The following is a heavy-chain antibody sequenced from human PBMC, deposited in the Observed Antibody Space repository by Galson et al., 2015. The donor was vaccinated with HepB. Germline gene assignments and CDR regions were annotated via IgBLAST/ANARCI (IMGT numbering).Heavy chain of an antibody. J-gene: IGHJ3*02. Sequence: SGAEVKKPGEFLKISCKGSGDNFANHWIAWVRQMPGKGLEWMGMIYPEDSETRYSPSFQGQVTFSADRSISTAYLQWSSLKASDTAVYYCATYESSGFSLGFRPFHIWGQGTMVTVSS. V-gene: IGHV5-51*03. CDR3: ATYESSGFSLGFRPFHI. CDR1: GDNFANHW. CDR2: IYPEDSET. D-gene: IGHD3-22*01.